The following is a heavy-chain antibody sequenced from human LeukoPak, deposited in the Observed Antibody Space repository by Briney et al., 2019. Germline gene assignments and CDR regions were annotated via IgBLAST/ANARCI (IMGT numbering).Heavy chain of an antibody. CDR2: ISSSSTDM. Sequence: GGSLRLSCVDSGFTFSSYSMNWVRQAPGKGLEWVASISSSSTDMHYADSMKGRFTISRDNPRKSLYLQMNSLRVEDTAVYYCAKGEVWFDPWGHGTLVTVSA. V-gene: IGHV3-21*01. D-gene: IGHD1-26*01. CDR1: GFTFSSYS. CDR3: AKGEVWFDP. J-gene: IGHJ5*02.